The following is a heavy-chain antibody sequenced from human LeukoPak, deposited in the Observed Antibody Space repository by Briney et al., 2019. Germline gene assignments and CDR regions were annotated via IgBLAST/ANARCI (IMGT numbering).Heavy chain of an antibody. CDR1: GYTFTAYY. D-gene: IGHD2-15*01. V-gene: IGHV1-2*02. CDR2: INPNSGGT. J-gene: IGHJ4*02. Sequence: ASVKVSCKASGYTFTAYYIHWVRQAPGQGLEWMGWINPNSGGTNYVQKFQGRVTMTRDTSITTAYMELSRLRSDDTAVYYCAGLAGVPATGTPGYWGQGTLVTVSS. CDR3: AGLAGVPATGTPGY.